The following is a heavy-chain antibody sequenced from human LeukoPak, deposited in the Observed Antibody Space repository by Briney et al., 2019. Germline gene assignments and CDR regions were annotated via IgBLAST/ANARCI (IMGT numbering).Heavy chain of an antibody. Sequence: SETLSLTCTVSGGSISSYYWSWIRQPAGKGLEWIGRIYTSGSTNYNPSLKSRVTMSVDTSKNQLSLKLSSVTAADTAVYYCARDVTTYDILTGYFRFYGMDVWGQGTTVTVSS. CDR3: ARDVTTYDILTGYFRFYGMDV. CDR1: GGSISSYY. D-gene: IGHD3-9*01. J-gene: IGHJ6*02. V-gene: IGHV4-4*07. CDR2: IYTSGST.